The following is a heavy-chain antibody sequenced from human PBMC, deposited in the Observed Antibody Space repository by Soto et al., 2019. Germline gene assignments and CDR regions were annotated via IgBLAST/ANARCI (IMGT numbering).Heavy chain of an antibody. D-gene: IGHD1-26*01. J-gene: IGHJ3*02. CDR3: ERLTTRGSYHGWNAFDI. CDR1: GYSFTIYW. CDR2: IYPGDSDT. Sequence: HGESLKISCQGSGYSFTIYWIGWVRQMPGKGLEWMCIIYPGDSDTRYSPSFQGQVTISADTSISTAYLQWSSLKASDTAMYYCERLTTRGSYHGWNAFDIGGQGKMVTVSS. V-gene: IGHV5-51*01.